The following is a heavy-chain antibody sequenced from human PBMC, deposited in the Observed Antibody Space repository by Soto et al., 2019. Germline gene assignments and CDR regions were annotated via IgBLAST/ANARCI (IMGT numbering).Heavy chain of an antibody. D-gene: IGHD2-8*02. Sequence: QVQLVQSGAEVKKPGASVKVSCKASGYTFINYYIHWVRQAPGQGLEWMGVINPNGGSTVYAQKFQVRVTLNRDTSTSTVYVELSSLRSDDTAVYFCVRATGGRQRDYYDHYYLHIWGKGTTVTVSS. V-gene: IGHV1-46*03. CDR2: INPNGGST. J-gene: IGHJ6*03. CDR3: VRATGGRQRDYYDHYYLHI. CDR1: GYTFINYY.